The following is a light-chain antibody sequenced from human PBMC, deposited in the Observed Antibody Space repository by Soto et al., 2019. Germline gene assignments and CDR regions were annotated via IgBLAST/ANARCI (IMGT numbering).Light chain of an antibody. V-gene: IGKV4-1*01. CDR1: QSVLYSSNNKNY. CDR2: WAS. J-gene: IGKJ2*01. Sequence: DIVMTQSPDSLAVSLGERATINCKSSQSVLYSSNNKNYLAWYQQKPGQPPKLLIYWASTRESGVPDRFIGSGSGTDFTLTISSLQAEDVAVYHCQQYYTTPPTFGQGTKLEI. CDR3: QQYYTTPPT.